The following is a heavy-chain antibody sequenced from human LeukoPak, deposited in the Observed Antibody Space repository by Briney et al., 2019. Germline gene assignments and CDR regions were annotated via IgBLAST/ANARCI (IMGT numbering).Heavy chain of an antibody. CDR3: AKDPGYCSGDNCYYFQY. D-gene: IGHD2-15*01. Sequence: GGSLRLSCAASGFTFSTYGMHWVRQAPGKGLEWVALISYDGSNKYYADSVKGRFTISRDNSKNTLYLQMNSLRAEDTAVYYCAKDPGYCSGDNCYYFQYWGQGTLVTVSS. J-gene: IGHJ4*02. CDR2: ISYDGSNK. CDR1: GFTFSTYG. V-gene: IGHV3-30*18.